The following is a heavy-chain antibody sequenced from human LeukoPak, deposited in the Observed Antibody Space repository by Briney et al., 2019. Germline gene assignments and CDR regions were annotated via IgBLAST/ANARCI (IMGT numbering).Heavy chain of an antibody. V-gene: IGHV1-18*04. D-gene: IGHD6-13*01. J-gene: IGHJ4*02. CDR2: ISAYNGNT. Sequence: GASVKVSCKASGYTFTSYGISWVRQAPGQGLEWMGWISAYNGNTNYAQKLQGRVTMTTDTSTSTAYMELRSLRSDDTAVYYCARAQGYSSSWYGDYFDYWGQGTLVTVSS. CDR3: ARAQGYSSSWYGDYFDY. CDR1: GYTFTSYG.